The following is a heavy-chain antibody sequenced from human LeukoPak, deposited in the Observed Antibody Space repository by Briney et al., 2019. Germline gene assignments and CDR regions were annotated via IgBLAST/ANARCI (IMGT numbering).Heavy chain of an antibody. CDR3: ATSRVFDY. Sequence: GGSLRLSCVGSGFTFSDHFMSWIRQVPGKEPEWLSYINSMGDNILYRDSVKGRFTISRDNAENSLYLQMNSLKAEDTAVYYCATSRVFDYWGQGALVIVSS. J-gene: IGHJ4*02. CDR2: INSMGDNI. CDR1: GFTFSDHF. V-gene: IGHV3-11*04.